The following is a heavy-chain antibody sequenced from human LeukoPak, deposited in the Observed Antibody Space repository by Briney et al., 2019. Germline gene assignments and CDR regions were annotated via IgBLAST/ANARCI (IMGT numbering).Heavy chain of an antibody. CDR3: ARDRGDYALDI. V-gene: IGHV4-61*01. J-gene: IGHJ3*02. D-gene: IGHD3-10*01. CDR1: GGSISSSSYY. Sequence: SETLSLTCTVSGGSISSSSYYWGWIRQPPGKGLEWIGYIYYSGSTNYNPSLKSRVTISVDTSKNQFSLKLSSVTAADTAVYYCARDRGDYALDIWGQGTMVTVSS. CDR2: IYYSGST.